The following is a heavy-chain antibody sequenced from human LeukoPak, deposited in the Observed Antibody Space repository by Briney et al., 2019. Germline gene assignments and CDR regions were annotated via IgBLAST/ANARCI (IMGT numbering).Heavy chain of an antibody. J-gene: IGHJ4*02. CDR3: ARDGWELLLGFDS. CDR2: INPNSGGT. V-gene: IGHV1-2*02. Sequence: GASVKVSCKASGYTFTAYYIQWMRHVPGQGLEWMGWINPNSGGTKYAQKFQGGVTMTRDTSISTVYMELSRLTSDDTAVYYCARDGWELLLGFDSWGQGTVVTVSS. CDR1: GYTFTAYY. D-gene: IGHD1-26*01.